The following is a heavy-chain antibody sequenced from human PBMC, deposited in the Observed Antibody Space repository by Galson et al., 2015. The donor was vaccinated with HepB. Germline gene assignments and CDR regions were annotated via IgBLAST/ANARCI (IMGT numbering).Heavy chain of an antibody. CDR2: ISYDGSNK. J-gene: IGHJ6*02. V-gene: IGHV3-30*18. D-gene: IGHD1-26*01. CDR1: GFTFSSYG. CDR3: AKDLKLGAFPYYYYYGMDV. Sequence: SLRLSCAASGFTFSSYGMHWVRQAPGKGLEWVAVISYDGSNKYYADSVKGRFTISRDNSKNTLYLQMNSLRAEDTAVYYCAKDLKLGAFPYYYYYGMDVWGQGTTVTVSS.